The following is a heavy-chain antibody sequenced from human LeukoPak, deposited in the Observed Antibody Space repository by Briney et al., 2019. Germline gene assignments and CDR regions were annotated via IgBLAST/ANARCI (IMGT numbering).Heavy chain of an antibody. V-gene: IGHV4-39*07. D-gene: IGHD1-26*01. Sequence: SETLSLTCTVSGGSISSSSYYWGWIRQPPGKGLEWIGSIYYSGSTYYNPSLKSRVTISVDTSKNQFSLKLSSVTAADTAVYYCASRELLTGGFDYWGQGTLVTVSS. J-gene: IGHJ4*02. CDR3: ASRELLTGGFDY. CDR2: IYYSGST. CDR1: GGSISSSSYY.